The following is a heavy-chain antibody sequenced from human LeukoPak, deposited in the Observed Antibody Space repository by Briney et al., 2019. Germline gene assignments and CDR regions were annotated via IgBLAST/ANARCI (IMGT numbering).Heavy chain of an antibody. J-gene: IGHJ3*02. Sequence: SETLSLTCAVYGGSFSGYYWSWIRQPPGKGLEWIGEISHSGSTNYNPSLKSRVTISVDTPKNQFSLKLSSVTAADTAVYYCARSPITLVGATVDAFDIWGQGTMVTVSS. CDR3: ARSPITLVGATVDAFDI. D-gene: IGHD1-26*01. V-gene: IGHV4-34*01. CDR2: ISHSGST. CDR1: GGSFSGYY.